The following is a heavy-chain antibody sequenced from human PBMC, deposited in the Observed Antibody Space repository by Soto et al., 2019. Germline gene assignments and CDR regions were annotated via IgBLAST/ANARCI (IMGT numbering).Heavy chain of an antibody. CDR1: GVSMTSYY. CDR2: IYYSGST. J-gene: IGHJ4*02. Sequence: SETLSLTCTVSGVSMTSYYWSWIRQPPGKGLEWIGYIYYSGSTNYNPSLKSRVTISVDTSKNQFSLKLRSVTAADTAVYYCASRDVDTTMVGRDYWGQGTLVTVSS. D-gene: IGHD5-18*01. CDR3: ASRDVDTTMVGRDY. V-gene: IGHV4-59*12.